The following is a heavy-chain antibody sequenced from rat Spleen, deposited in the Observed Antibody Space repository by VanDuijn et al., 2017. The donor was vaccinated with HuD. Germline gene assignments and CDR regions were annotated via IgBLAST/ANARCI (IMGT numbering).Heavy chain of an antibody. V-gene: IGHV5-22*01. CDR2: ISYEGSST. CDR1: GFTFSDYN. D-gene: IGHD1-2*01. CDR3: ATGITIK. Sequence: EVQLVESGGGLVQPGRSLKLSCAASGFTFSDYNMAWVRQAPKKGLEWVASISYEGSSTYYGDSVKGRFTISRDNAKSTLYLQMDSLRSEDTATYYCATGITIKWGQGVMVTVSS. J-gene: IGHJ2*01.